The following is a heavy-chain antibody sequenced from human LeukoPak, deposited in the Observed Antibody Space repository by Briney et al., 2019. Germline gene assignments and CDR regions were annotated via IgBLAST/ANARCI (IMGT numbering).Heavy chain of an antibody. Sequence: GGSLRLSCAASGFTFSSYAMNWVRQAPGKGLEWVSIISSSGGSTYYADSVKGRFTISRDNSKNTLYLQMNSLRVEDTVVYNCANKVGGYCTGGSCYSGDWFDPWGQGTLVTVSS. D-gene: IGHD2-15*01. CDR3: ANKVGGYCTGGSCYSGDWFDP. CDR2: ISSSGGST. V-gene: IGHV3-23*01. CDR1: GFTFSSYA. J-gene: IGHJ5*02.